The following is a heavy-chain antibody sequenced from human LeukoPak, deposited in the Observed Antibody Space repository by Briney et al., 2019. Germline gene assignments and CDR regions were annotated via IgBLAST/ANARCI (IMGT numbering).Heavy chain of an antibody. D-gene: IGHD6-19*01. CDR2: ISGRGSTI. Sequence: GGSLRLSCAASGFTFSSYEMNWVRQAPGKGLEWVSYISGRGSTIYYADSVKGRFTISRDNAKNSLYLQMNSLRAEDTAVYYCARDGSGWYFDYWGQGTLVTVSS. V-gene: IGHV3-48*03. CDR3: ARDGSGWYFDY. J-gene: IGHJ4*02. CDR1: GFTFSSYE.